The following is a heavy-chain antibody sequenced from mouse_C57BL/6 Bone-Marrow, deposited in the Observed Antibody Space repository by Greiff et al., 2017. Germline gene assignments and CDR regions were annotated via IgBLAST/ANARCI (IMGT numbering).Heavy chain of an antibody. Sequence: QVQLQQPGAELVKPGASVKLSCKASGYTFTSYWMHWVKQRPGQGLEWIGMIHPNSGSTNYNEKFKSKATLTVDKSSSTAYMQLSNLTSEDSAVYYCAPYYYGSSSWFAYWGQGTLVTVSA. CDR2: IHPNSGST. CDR1: GYTFTSYW. J-gene: IGHJ3*01. D-gene: IGHD1-1*01. CDR3: APYYYGSSSWFAY. V-gene: IGHV1-64*01.